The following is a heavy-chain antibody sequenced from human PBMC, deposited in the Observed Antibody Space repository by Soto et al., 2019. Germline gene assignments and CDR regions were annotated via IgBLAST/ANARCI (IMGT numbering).Heavy chain of an antibody. V-gene: IGHV1-2*04. CDR1: GYTFTGYY. CDR2: INPNSGGT. Sequence: ASVKVSCKASGYTFTGYYMHWVRQAPGQGLEWMGWINPNSGGTNYAQKFQGWVTMTRDTSISTAYMELSRLRSDDTAVYYCARTPLVVPAAIDYYYYGMDVWG. J-gene: IGHJ6*02. CDR3: ARTPLVVPAAIDYYYYGMDV. D-gene: IGHD2-2*01.